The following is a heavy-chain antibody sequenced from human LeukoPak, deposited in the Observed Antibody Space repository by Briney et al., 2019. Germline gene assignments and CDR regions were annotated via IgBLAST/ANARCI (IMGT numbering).Heavy chain of an antibody. CDR1: GYTFTSYG. CDR2: ISAYNGNT. D-gene: IGHD2-2*01. J-gene: IGHJ5*02. Sequence: SVKVFCKASGYTFTSYGISWVRQAPGQGLEWMGWISAYNGNTNYAQKLQGRVTMTTDTSTSTAYMELRSLRSDDTAVYYCARVGGKLAAAINWFDPWGQGTLVTVSS. CDR3: ARVGGKLAAAINWFDP. V-gene: IGHV1-18*01.